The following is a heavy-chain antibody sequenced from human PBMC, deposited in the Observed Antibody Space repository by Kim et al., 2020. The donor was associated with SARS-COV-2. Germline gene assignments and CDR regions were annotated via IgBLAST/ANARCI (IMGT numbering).Heavy chain of an antibody. Sequence: GGSLRLSCAASTFTFSNYAMNWVRQAPGKGLEWVSTISGSGGSTYCTDSVKGRFTISRDNSKNTLYLQMNSLRAEDTAVYYCAKVKIRGQNWFDLWGQGTLVTVSS. V-gene: IGHV3-23*01. J-gene: IGHJ5*02. D-gene: IGHD3-10*01. CDR1: TFTFSNYA. CDR2: ISGSGGST. CDR3: AKVKIRGQNWFDL.